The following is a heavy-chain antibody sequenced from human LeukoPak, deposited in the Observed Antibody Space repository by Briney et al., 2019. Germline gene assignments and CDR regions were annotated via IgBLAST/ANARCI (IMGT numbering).Heavy chain of an antibody. V-gene: IGHV3-21*01. D-gene: IGHD1-26*01. CDR3: ARFLGYSGSLDY. CDR2: ISSRNTYI. CDR1: GFTFSSYT. J-gene: IGHJ4*02. Sequence: GGSLRLSCAASGFTFSSYTMNWVRQAPGKGLEWVSSISSRNTYIYYADSVKGRFTISRDNAKNSLFLRMNSLRAEDTAVYYCARFLGYSGSLDYWAREPWSPSPQ.